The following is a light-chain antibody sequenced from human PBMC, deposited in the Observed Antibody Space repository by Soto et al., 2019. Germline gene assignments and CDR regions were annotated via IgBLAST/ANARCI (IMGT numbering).Light chain of an antibody. V-gene: IGLV3-1*01. Sequence: SYELTQPPSVSVSPGQPASIPCSGDKLGNKYACWYQQKPGQSPVLVIYQDSKRPSGIPERFSGSNSGNTATLTISGTQAMDEADYYCQAWDSSTQVFGTGTKLTVL. CDR1: KLGNKY. J-gene: IGLJ1*01. CDR3: QAWDSSTQV. CDR2: QDS.